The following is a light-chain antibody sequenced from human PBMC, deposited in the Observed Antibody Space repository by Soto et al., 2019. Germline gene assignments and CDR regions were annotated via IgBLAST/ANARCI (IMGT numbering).Light chain of an antibody. CDR1: QSISSY. CDR3: QQSYSTPLL. V-gene: IGKV1-39*01. Sequence: DIQMTQSPSSLSASVGDRVTITCRASQSISSYLNWYQQKPGKAPKLLIYAASSLQSGVPSRFSGSGSGTDFTLTISSLQPEDFATYYCQQSYSTPLLFGPGTKVDIK. J-gene: IGKJ3*01. CDR2: AAS.